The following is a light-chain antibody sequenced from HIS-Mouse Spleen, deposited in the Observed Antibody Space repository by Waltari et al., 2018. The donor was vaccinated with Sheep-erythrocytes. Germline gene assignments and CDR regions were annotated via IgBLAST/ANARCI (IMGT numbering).Light chain of an antibody. Sequence: QSVLTQPRSVSGSPGQSVTISCTGTSSDVGGYNYVSWYQQHPGKASKPKIYDVSKRPEGVTDRFSGSRSGNTASLTISGLQAEDEADYYCCSYAGSYTYVVFGGGTKLTVL. J-gene: IGLJ2*01. V-gene: IGLV2-11*01. CDR2: DVS. CDR3: CSYAGSYTYVV. CDR1: SSDVGGYNY.